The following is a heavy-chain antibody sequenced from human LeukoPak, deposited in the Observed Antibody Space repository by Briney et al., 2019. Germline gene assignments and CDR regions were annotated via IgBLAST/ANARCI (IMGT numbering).Heavy chain of an antibody. J-gene: IGHJ4*02. CDR1: GFTFSSYA. V-gene: IGHV3-30*04. Sequence: PGGSLRLSCAASGFTFSSYAMHWVRQAPGKGLEWVAVISYDGSNKYYADSVKGRFTISRDNSKNTLYLQMNSLRAEDTAVYYCARGEEKATITGLDSWGQGTLVTVSS. D-gene: IGHD5-24*01. CDR2: ISYDGSNK. CDR3: ARGEEKATITGLDS.